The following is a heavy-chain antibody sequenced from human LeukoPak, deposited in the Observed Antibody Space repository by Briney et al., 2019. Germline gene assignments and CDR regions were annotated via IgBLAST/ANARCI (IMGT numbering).Heavy chain of an antibody. Sequence: ASVKVSCKASGYTFTSYYMHWVRQAPGQGLEWMGGIIPIFGTANYAQKFQGRVTITADESTSTAHMELSSLRSEDTAVYYCARVPHSSSWSYYYYGMDVWGQGTTVTVSS. CDR3: ARVPHSSSWSYYYYGMDV. D-gene: IGHD6-13*01. J-gene: IGHJ6*02. CDR2: IIPIFGTA. V-gene: IGHV1-69*13. CDR1: GYTFTSYY.